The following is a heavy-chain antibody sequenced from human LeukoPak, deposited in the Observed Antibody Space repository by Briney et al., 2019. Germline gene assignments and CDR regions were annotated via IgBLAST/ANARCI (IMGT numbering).Heavy chain of an antibody. D-gene: IGHD3-3*01. CDR3: TNLRWSGSLDY. Sequence: GGSLRLSCAASGFTFSSYWMHWVRQAPGKGLVWVSRINSDGSSTNYADSVKGRFTISRDNAKNTLYLQMNSLRAEDTAVYYCTNLRWSGSLDYWGQGTLVTVSS. CDR2: INSDGSST. J-gene: IGHJ4*02. V-gene: IGHV3-74*01. CDR1: GFTFSSYW.